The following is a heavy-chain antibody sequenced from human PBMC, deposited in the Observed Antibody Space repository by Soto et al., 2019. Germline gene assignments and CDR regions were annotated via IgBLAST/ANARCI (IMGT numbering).Heavy chain of an antibody. D-gene: IGHD2-15*01. CDR1: GYTFTSYD. CDR2: ISTYNGNT. CDR3: ARGFRVAATRWWFDP. Sequence: ASVKVSCKASGYTFTSYDISWVRQAPGQGLEWMGWISTYNGNTNHAQKLQGRVTMTTDTSTSTAYMELRSLRSDDTAVYYCARGFRVAATRWWFDPWGQGTPVTVSS. J-gene: IGHJ5*02. V-gene: IGHV1-18*01.